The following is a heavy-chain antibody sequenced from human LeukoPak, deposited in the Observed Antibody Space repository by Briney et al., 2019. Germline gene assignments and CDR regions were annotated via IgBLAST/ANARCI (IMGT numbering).Heavy chain of an antibody. Sequence: GGSLRLSCAASGFTFSNYWMHWIRQVPGKGLVWVSHIKTDGSATNYADSVKGRFTISRDNARNTLYLQMNSLRAEDTAVYYCVSGSLQSGYNFDYWGQGALVTVSS. D-gene: IGHD3-3*01. J-gene: IGHJ4*02. CDR2: IKTDGSAT. V-gene: IGHV3-74*01. CDR3: VSGSLQSGYNFDY. CDR1: GFTFSNYW.